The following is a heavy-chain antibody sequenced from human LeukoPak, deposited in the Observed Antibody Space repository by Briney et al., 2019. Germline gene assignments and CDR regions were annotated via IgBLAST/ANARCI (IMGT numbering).Heavy chain of an antibody. J-gene: IGHJ6*03. CDR2: ISSSSSYI. CDR1: GFTFSSYS. V-gene: IGHV3-21*01. Sequence: KPGGSLRLSCAASGFTFSSYSMNWVRQAPGKGLEWVSSISSSSSYIYYADSVKGQFTISRDNAKNSLYLQMNSLRAEDTAVYYCARGGTTAYYYYYYMDVWGKGTTVTVSS. D-gene: IGHD1-26*01. CDR3: ARGGTTAYYYYYYMDV.